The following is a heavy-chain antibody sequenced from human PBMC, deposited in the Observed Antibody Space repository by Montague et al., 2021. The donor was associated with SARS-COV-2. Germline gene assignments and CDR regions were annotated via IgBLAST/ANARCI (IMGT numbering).Heavy chain of an antibody. Sequence: SLRLSCEASGFTFSSYGMHWVRQAPGKGLEWVAVIWYDGSNKYYSYSXKGRFTISRDNSKNTLYLQMNSLRAEDTAVYYCARDWWNGDWLFGLYYYYGMDVWGQGTTVTASS. V-gene: IGHV3-33*01. J-gene: IGHJ6*02. CDR3: ARDWWNGDWLFGLYYYYGMDV. CDR1: GFTFSSYG. CDR2: IWYDGSNK. D-gene: IGHD3-9*01.